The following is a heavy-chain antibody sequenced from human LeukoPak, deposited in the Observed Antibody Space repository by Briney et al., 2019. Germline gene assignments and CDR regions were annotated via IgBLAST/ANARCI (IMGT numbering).Heavy chain of an antibody. CDR2: IYPGDSDT. CDR1: GYSFTSYW. Sequence: GESLKISCKGSGYSFTSYWISWVRQMPGKGLEWIGIIYPGDSDTRYSPSFQGQVTISADKSISTAYLQWSSLKASDTAMYYCARRVAVADTGFDYWGQGTLVTVSS. D-gene: IGHD6-19*01. J-gene: IGHJ4*02. V-gene: IGHV5-51*01. CDR3: ARRVAVADTGFDY.